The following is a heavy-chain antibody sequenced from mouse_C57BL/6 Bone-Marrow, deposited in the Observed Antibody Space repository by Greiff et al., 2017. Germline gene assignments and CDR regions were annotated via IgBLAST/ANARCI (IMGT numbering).Heavy chain of an antibody. CDR1: GYTFTSYW. D-gene: IGHD2-5*01. J-gene: IGHJ2*01. CDR3: ARSAYYSNWNYFDY. CDR2: INPSKGGN. V-gene: IGHV1-53*01. Sequence: QVQLQQPGTELVKPGASVKLSCKASGYTFTSYWMHWVKQRPGQGLEWIGNINPSKGGNNYNEKFKSKATLTVDKSSSTAYMQLSSLTSEDSAVYYCARSAYYSNWNYFDYWGQGTTLTVSS.